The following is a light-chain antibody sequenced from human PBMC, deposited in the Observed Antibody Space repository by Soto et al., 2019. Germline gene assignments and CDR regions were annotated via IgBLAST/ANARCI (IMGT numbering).Light chain of an antibody. CDR3: SSYECTTTYI. CDR2: DVS. J-gene: IGLJ1*01. CDR1: RSDVGGFNF. Sequence: SVLTQPASESGSPGQSITISCTGTRSDVGGFNFVSWYQQHPGKAPKVIIYDVSDRPSGVSNRFSGSKSGNTASLTISGLQAEDEADYYWSSYECTTTYIFGTATNVTV. V-gene: IGLV2-14*01.